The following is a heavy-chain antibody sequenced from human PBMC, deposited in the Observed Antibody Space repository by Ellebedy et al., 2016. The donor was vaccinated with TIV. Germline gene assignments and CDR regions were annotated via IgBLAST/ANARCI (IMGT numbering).Heavy chain of an antibody. J-gene: IGHJ3*01. D-gene: IGHD6-19*01. V-gene: IGHV1-8*01. CDR2: MNPNSGNS. CDR3: ARGPRGSGWAHDAYDV. CDR1: GYTFTSYD. Sequence: ASVKVSCXASGYTFTSYDINWVRQATGRGLEWMGWMNPNSGNSDYAQKFQGRVIMTKDTYIGTAYMEVTSLTSEDTAVYYCARGPRGSGWAHDAYDVWGQGTMVTVSS.